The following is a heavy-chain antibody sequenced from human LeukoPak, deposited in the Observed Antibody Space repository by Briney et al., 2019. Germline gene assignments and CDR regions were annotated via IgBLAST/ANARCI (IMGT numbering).Heavy chain of an antibody. Sequence: GASVKVSCKASGYTFTGCYMHWVRQAPGQGLEWMGWINPNSGGTNYAQKFQGRVTMTRDTSISTAYMELSRLRSDDTAVYYCATYDPLYFQHWGQGTLVTVSS. J-gene: IGHJ1*01. CDR2: INPNSGGT. CDR3: ATYDPLYFQH. D-gene: IGHD5-12*01. V-gene: IGHV1-2*02. CDR1: GYTFTGCY.